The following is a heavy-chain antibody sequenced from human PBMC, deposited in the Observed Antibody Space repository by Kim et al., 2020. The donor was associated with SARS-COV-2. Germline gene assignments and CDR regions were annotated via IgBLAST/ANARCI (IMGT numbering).Heavy chain of an antibody. CDR1: GFTFSSYA. J-gene: IGHJ4*02. CDR3: VKEEVPGHGGFDY. D-gene: IGHD3-10*01. V-gene: IGHV3-23*01. Sequence: GGSLRLSCAASGFTFSSYAMSWVRQAPGKGLEWVSVIIVSGSTTYYADSVKGRFTISRDNSKNTLYLQMNSLRAKDTAVYYCVKEEVPGHGGFDYWGQGTLVTVSS. CDR2: IIVSGSTT.